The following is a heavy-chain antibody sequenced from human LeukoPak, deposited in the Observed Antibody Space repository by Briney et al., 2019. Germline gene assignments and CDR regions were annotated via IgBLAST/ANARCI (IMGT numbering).Heavy chain of an antibody. J-gene: IGHJ4*02. V-gene: IGHV1-2*02. D-gene: IGHD3-22*01. Sequence: GASVKVSCKASGYTFTGYYINWVRQAPGRGLDWMGWINPNSGGTKYAQKFQGRVTMTRDTSISTAYMELSRLRSDDTAMYYCVRTRRIDMIAVTNYYFDYWGQGTLVTVSS. CDR2: INPNSGGT. CDR3: VRTRRIDMIAVTNYYFDY. CDR1: GYTFTGYY.